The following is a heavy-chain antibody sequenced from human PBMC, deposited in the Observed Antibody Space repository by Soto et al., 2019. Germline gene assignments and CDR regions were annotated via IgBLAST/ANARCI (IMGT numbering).Heavy chain of an antibody. CDR1: GGSISSYY. Sequence: SETLSLTCTVSGGSISSYYWSWIRQPPGKGLEWIGYIYYSGSTNYNPSLKSRVTISVDTSKNQFSLKLSSVTAADTAVYYCARDSSGWSLGFDYWGQGTLVTVSS. CDR2: IYYSGST. J-gene: IGHJ4*02. D-gene: IGHD6-19*01. V-gene: IGHV4-59*01. CDR3: ARDSSGWSLGFDY.